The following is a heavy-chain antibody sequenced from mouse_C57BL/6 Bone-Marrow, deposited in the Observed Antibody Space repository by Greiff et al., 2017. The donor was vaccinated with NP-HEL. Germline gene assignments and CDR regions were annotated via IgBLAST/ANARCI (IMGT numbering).Heavy chain of an antibody. CDR3: AREVPWFAY. Sequence: EVQLQESGPELVKPGASVKISCKASGYSFTGYYMNWVKQSPEKSLEWIGEINPSTGGTTYNQKFKAKATLTVDKSSSTAYMQLKSLTSEDSAVYYCAREVPWFAYWGQGTLVTVSA. J-gene: IGHJ3*01. CDR1: GYSFTGYY. CDR2: INPSTGGT. V-gene: IGHV1-42*01.